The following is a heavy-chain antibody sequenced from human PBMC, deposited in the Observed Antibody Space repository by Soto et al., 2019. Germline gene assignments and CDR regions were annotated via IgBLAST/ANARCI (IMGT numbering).Heavy chain of an antibody. V-gene: IGHV1-24*01. CDR3: ATDLGVVAATAY. Sequence: ASVKVSRKVSGYTLTELFMHWVRQAPGKGLEWMGGFDPEDGETIYAQKFQGRVTMTEDTSTDTAYMELSSLRSEDTAVYYCATDLGVVAATAYWGQGTLVTVSS. CDR1: GYTLTELF. J-gene: IGHJ4*02. CDR2: FDPEDGET. D-gene: IGHD2-15*01.